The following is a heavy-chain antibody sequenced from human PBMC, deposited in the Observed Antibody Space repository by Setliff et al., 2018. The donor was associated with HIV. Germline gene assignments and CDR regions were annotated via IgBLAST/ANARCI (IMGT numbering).Heavy chain of an antibody. D-gene: IGHD2-15*01. CDR2: FDPEDGET. CDR1: GGTFSSYA. CDR3: ATDRLPAGYYGMDV. J-gene: IGHJ6*02. V-gene: IGHV1-24*01. Sequence: GASVKVSCKASGGTFSSYAISWVRQAPGKGLEWMGGFDPEDGETIYAQKFQGRVTMTEDTSTDTAYMELSSLRSEDTAVYYCATDRLPAGYYGMDVWGQGTTVTVSS.